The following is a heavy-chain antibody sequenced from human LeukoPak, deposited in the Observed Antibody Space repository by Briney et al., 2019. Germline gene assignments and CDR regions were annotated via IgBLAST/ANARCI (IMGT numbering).Heavy chain of an antibody. CDR2: IYYSGST. CDR1: GGSISSSSYF. J-gene: IGHJ4*02. Sequence: SETLSLTRTVSGGSISSSSYFWGWIRPPPGKGLEWIGSIYYSGSTYYNPSLKSRVTISVDTSKNQFSLKLTSVTASDTAVYYCARHRFGGFYYFDYWGQGTLVTVSS. CDR3: ARHRFGGFYYFDY. D-gene: IGHD3-10*01. V-gene: IGHV4-39*01.